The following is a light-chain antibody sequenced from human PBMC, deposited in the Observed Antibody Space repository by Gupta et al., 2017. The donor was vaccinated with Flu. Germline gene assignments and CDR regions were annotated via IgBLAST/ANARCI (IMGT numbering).Light chain of an antibody. CDR1: QRINNY. Sequence: DVQMTHSPSSLSASVGDRVIITCRASQRINNYLNWYQQRPGKAPKVLISAASSLQGGVPSRFSGSCSATDFSLTISRLQPEDFATYYCQQSDIAPYNFGQGTKLEIK. J-gene: IGKJ2*01. CDR2: AAS. V-gene: IGKV1-39*01. CDR3: QQSDIAPYN.